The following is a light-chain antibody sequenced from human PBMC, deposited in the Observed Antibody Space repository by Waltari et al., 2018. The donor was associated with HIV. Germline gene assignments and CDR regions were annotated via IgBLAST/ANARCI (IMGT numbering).Light chain of an antibody. J-gene: IGLJ3*02. Sequence: FELTQPPPGSVSPGQTPRIICFGTEVPDQCAHRYQQRPGQAPVLVIFKETERPSGIPERLSGPSSGTTATLTISGVQEGDEGDYFCQARDRTDTLAVFGGGTQLTVL. V-gene: IGLV3-25*03. CDR3: QARDRTDTLAV. CDR2: KET. CDR1: EVPDQC.